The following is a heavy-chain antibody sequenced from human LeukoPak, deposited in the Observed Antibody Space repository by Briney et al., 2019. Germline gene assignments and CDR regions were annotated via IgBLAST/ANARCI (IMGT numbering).Heavy chain of an antibody. J-gene: IGHJ4*02. CDR3: GTWTTVASYFDY. D-gene: IGHD4-17*01. CDR2: IKSSSDGGTT. CDR1: GFTSTNTW. Sequence: GGSLRLSCAASGFTSTNTWMTWVRQAPGKGLEWVGRIKSSSDGGTTDYAAPVKGRFTISRDDSKNTLYLQMNSLNTEDTAVYYCGTWTTVASYFDYWGQGTLVTVSS. V-gene: IGHV3-15*01.